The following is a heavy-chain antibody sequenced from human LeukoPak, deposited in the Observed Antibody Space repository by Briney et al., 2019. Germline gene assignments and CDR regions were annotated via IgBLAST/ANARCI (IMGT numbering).Heavy chain of an antibody. D-gene: IGHD2-8*02. CDR1: GFTFSDHY. Sequence: GGSLRLSCAAAGFTFSDHYMDWVRHAPGNGLEWVGRTKNKANSYITEYAASVKGRFTISRDDSKTSVYLQMNSLKTEDTAVYYCATYRQVLLPFESWGQGTLVTVSS. J-gene: IGHJ4*02. CDR2: TKNKANSYIT. CDR3: ATYRQVLLPFES. V-gene: IGHV3-72*01.